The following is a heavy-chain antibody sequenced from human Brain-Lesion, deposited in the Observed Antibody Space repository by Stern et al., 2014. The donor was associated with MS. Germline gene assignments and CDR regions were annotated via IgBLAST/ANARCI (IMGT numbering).Heavy chain of an antibody. Sequence: VQLVESGGGLVQPGGSLRLSCAASGFTFRNYWMHWVRQAPGKGLVWVSRVNNDGRRTSYADSVKGRFTMSRDNAKNTLYLQMNSLRVEDTAIYYCARGERWFDSWGQGTLVTVSS. CDR3: ARGERWFDS. J-gene: IGHJ5*01. CDR2: VNNDGRRT. V-gene: IGHV3-74*02. CDR1: GFTFRNYW. D-gene: IGHD3-10*01.